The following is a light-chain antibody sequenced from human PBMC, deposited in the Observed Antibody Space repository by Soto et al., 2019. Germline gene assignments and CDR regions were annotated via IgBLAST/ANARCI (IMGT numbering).Light chain of an antibody. CDR3: DQTNSGLWT. J-gene: IGKJ1*01. V-gene: IGKV3-15*01. CDR1: QRVSSK. CDR2: GAS. Sequence: EIVMTQSPATMSVSPGDGATLSCRASQRVSSKLAWYQQKPGQAPRLLIYGASTRASGIPAMFSGSGSGTEFTLIIRSLQSEEAAVYYFDQTNSGLWTFGQGTKGDI.